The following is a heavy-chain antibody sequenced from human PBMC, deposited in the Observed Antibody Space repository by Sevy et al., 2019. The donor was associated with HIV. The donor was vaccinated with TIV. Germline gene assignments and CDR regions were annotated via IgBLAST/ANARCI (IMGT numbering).Heavy chain of an antibody. CDR2: IKSEIDGGTI. J-gene: IGHJ6*02. V-gene: IGHV3-15*05. CDR3: ITDPGYSGYDEEVINYYYYGMDV. Sequence: GGSLRLSCAASGFTFSSAWMSWVRQAPGKGLEWVGRIKSEIDGGTIDYAAPVKGRFSISREDSKITWYLQMNSLKTKDTAVYYCITDPGYSGYDEEVINYYYYGMDVWGQGTTVTVSS. D-gene: IGHD5-12*01. CDR1: GFTFSSAW.